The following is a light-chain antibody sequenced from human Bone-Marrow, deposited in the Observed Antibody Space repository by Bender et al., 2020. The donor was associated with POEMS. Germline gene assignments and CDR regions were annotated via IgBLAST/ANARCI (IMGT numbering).Light chain of an antibody. Sequence: QSALTQPASVSGSPGQSITISCTGTSSDVGSYNLVSWYQQYPGKAPKLMIFEVSNRPSGVSIRFSGSKSDNTASLTISGLQAEDEADYHCSSYSSSITPVIFGGGTKLTVL. CDR1: SSDVGSYNL. J-gene: IGLJ2*01. CDR3: SSYSSSITPVI. V-gene: IGLV2-14*02. CDR2: EVS.